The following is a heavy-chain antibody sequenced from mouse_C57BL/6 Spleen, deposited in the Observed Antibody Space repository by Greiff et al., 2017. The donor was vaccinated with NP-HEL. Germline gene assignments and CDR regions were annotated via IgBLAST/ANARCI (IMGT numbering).Heavy chain of an antibody. V-gene: IGHV1-85*01. CDR3: ALYYSNSFAY. CDR1: GYTFTSYD. CDR2: IYPGDGST. J-gene: IGHJ3*01. Sequence: QVQLQQSGPELVKPGASVKLSCKASGYTFTSYDINWVKQRPGQGLEWIGWIYPGDGSTKYNEKFKGKAPLTVDPSSSTAYMELHSLTSEDSAVYFCALYYSNSFAYWGQGTLVTVSA. D-gene: IGHD2-5*01.